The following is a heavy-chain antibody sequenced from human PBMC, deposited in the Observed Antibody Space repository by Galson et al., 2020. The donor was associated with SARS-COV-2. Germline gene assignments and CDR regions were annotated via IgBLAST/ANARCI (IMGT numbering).Heavy chain of an antibody. D-gene: IGHD3-16*01. V-gene: IGHV1-8*03. Sequence: ASVQVSCKASGYTFTSYDINWVRQATGQGLEWMGWMNPNSGNTGYAQKFQGRVTITRNTSISTAYMELSSLRSEDTAVDYCMGSRGGFDYWGQGARVTVS. CDR3: MGSRGGFDY. J-gene: IGHJ4*02. CDR1: GYTFTSYD. CDR2: MNPNSGNT.